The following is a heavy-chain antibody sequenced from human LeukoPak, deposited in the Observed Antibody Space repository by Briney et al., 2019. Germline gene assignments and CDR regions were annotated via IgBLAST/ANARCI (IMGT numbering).Heavy chain of an antibody. V-gene: IGHV1-18*01. CDR1: GYTFTSYG. D-gene: IGHD3-3*01. CDR3: ARGPTYYDFWSGYHPSRFGEYLASDY. Sequence: ASVKVSCKASGYTFTSYGINWVRQAPGQGLEWMGWISTYNGDTNYAQKLQGRVTMTTDTSTSTAYMELRSLRSEDTAVYYCARGPTYYDFWSGYHPSRFGEYLASDYWGQGTLVTVSS. CDR2: ISTYNGDT. J-gene: IGHJ4*02.